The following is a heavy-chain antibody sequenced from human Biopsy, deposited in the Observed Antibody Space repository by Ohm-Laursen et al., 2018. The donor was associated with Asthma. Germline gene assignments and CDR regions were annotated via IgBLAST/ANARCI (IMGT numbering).Heavy chain of an antibody. J-gene: IGHJ3*02. CDR3: ARAYGGSFFSGSFDI. V-gene: IGHV3-7*03. Sequence: GSLRLSCTASGFTFGDYWMSWGRQTPGKGLEWVATITGDGNQKFYVDSVTGRFTISRDNSKNSLYLQMNSLRAEDTAVYYCARAYGGSFFSGSFDIWGQGTMVTVSS. D-gene: IGHD4-23*01. CDR1: GFTFGDYW. CDR2: ITGDGNQK.